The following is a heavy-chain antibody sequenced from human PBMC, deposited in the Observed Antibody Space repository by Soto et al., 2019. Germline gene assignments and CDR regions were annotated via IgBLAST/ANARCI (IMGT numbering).Heavy chain of an antibody. J-gene: IGHJ5*01. CDR2: IHTSGTT. D-gene: IGHD6-19*01. V-gene: IGHV4-4*08. CDR3: ARRVFSDSIGYPGYDNWLGS. CDR1: SGSISTYY. Sequence: SETLSLTCTVSSGSISTYYWDWIRQSPGKGLEWIAFIHTSGTTKYNPSLESRVSTSVDTSKNQFSLNLSSVTAADTAVYYCARRVFSDSIGYPGYDNWLGSWGRGILVTVSS.